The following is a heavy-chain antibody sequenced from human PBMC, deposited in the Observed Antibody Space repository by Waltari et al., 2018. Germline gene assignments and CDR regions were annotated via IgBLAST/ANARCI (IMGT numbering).Heavy chain of an antibody. V-gene: IGHV4-34*01. CDR1: GGSFSGYY. CDR2: INHSGST. CDR3: ARHNSGYSYGYDY. D-gene: IGHD5-18*01. Sequence: QVQLQQRGAGLLKPSETLSLTCAVYGGSFSGYYWSWIRQPPGKGLEWIGEINHSGSTNYNPSLKSRVTISVDTSKNQFSLKLSSVTAADTAVYYCARHNSGYSYGYDYWGQGTLVTVSS. J-gene: IGHJ4*02.